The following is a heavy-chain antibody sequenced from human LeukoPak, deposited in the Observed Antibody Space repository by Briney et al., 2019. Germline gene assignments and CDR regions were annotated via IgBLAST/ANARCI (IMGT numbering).Heavy chain of an antibody. J-gene: IGHJ4*02. CDR1: GYTFTGYY. Sequence: GASVKVSCKASGYTFTGYYMHWVRQAPGQGLEWMGWINPNSGGTNYAQKFQGRVTMTRDTSISAAYMELSRLRSDHTAVYYCARGPRAYLYYGSGSWGAYFDYWGQGTLVTVSS. CDR3: ARGPRAYLYYGSGSWGAYFDY. V-gene: IGHV1-2*02. CDR2: INPNSGGT. D-gene: IGHD3-10*01.